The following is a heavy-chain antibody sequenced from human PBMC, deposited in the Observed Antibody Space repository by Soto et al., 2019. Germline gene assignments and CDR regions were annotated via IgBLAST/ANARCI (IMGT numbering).Heavy chain of an antibody. CDR3: ARDIRGAN. V-gene: IGHV3-11*01. J-gene: IGHJ4*02. Sequence: QVQLVESGGSLVKPGGSLRLSCTASGFTFTDDYMTWIRQAPGKGLEWVSYINSGGSNIYYADSVRGQFTISRDNAKNSVYLQMSSLRAEDTAIYFCARDIRGANWGQGTLVIVSS. CDR1: GFTFTDDY. D-gene: IGHD3-10*01. CDR2: INSGGSNI.